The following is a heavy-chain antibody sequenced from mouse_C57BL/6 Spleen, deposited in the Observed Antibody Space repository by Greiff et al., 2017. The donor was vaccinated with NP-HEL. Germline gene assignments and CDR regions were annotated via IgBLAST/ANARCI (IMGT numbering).Heavy chain of an antibody. J-gene: IGHJ2*01. Sequence: QVQLKQSGAELVKPGASVKLSCKASGYTFTEYTIHWVKQRSGQGLEWIGWFYPGSGSIKYNEKFKDKATLTADKSSSTVYMELSRLTSEDSAVYFCARHEAHYYGSSTGYYFDYWGQGTTLTVSS. D-gene: IGHD1-1*01. CDR3: ARHEAHYYGSSTGYYFDY. CDR2: FYPGSGSI. V-gene: IGHV1-62-2*01. CDR1: GYTFTEYT.